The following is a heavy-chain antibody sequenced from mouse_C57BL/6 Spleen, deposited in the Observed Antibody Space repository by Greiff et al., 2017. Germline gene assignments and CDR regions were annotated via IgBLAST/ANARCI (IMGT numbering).Heavy chain of an antibody. CDR3: ARSDRLLRYPGYFDY. CDR1: GYTFTSYW. V-gene: IGHV1-64*01. D-gene: IGHD1-1*01. Sequence: QVQLQQPGAELVKPGASVKLSCKASGYTFTSYWMHWVKQRPGQGLEWIGMIHPNSGSTNYNEKFKSKATLTVDKSSSTAYMQLSSLTSEDSAVYYCARSDRLLRYPGYFDYWGQGTTLTVSS. J-gene: IGHJ2*01. CDR2: IHPNSGST.